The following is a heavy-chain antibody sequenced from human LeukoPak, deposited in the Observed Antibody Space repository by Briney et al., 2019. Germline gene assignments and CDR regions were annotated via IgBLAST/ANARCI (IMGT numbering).Heavy chain of an antibody. CDR1: GGSISSSSYY. V-gene: IGHV4-39*02. J-gene: IGHJ4*02. CDR2: IYYSGST. Sequence: SETLSLTCTVSGGSISSSSYYWGWIRQPPGKGLEWIGSIYYSGSTYYNPSLKSRVTISVDTSKNQFSLKLSSVTAADTAVYYCAREQIEVVAATNFDYWGQGTLVTVSS. D-gene: IGHD2-15*01. CDR3: AREQIEVVAATNFDY.